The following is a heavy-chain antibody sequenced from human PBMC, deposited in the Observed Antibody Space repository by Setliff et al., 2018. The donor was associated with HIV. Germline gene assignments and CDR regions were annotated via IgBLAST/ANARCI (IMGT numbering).Heavy chain of an antibody. CDR2: ISAYKDYK. J-gene: IGHJ4*02. CDR1: GYTFSSYG. CDR3: AREWGIEVPGTRTDDFFKY. Sequence: ASVKVSCKASGYTFSSYGISWVRQAPGQGLEWMGYISAYKDYKNYAQKLQGRVAMTTDTSTNTAYMELRSLTSDDTAVYYCAREWGIEVPGTRTDDFFKYWGQGTLVTVSS. D-gene: IGHD6-19*01. V-gene: IGHV1-18*01.